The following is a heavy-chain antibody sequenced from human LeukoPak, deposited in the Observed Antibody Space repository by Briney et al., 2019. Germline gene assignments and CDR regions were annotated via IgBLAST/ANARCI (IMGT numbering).Heavy chain of an antibody. V-gene: IGHV3-23*01. CDR2: ISGSGGST. Sequence: GGSLRLSCAASGFTFSSYSMNWVRQAPGKGLEWASAISGSGGSTYYADSVKGRFTISRDNSKNTLYLQMNSLRAEDTAVYYCAKSDQLLNYFDYWGQGTLVTVSS. CDR1: GFTFSSYS. J-gene: IGHJ4*02. CDR3: AKSDQLLNYFDY. D-gene: IGHD2-2*01.